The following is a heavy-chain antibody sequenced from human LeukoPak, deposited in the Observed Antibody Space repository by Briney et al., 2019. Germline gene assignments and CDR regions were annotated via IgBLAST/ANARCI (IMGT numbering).Heavy chain of an antibody. Sequence: GRSLRLSCVVSGFTFSTHGFPWVPQAPGKGLVWVSVIWHDGGRKEYADSVRGRFTISRDNSNLYLQMNSLRAEDTAIYYCARDIGNSGFNLDYWGQGTPVTVSS. J-gene: IGHJ4*02. CDR1: GFTFSTHG. V-gene: IGHV3-33*01. D-gene: IGHD5-12*01. CDR2: IWHDGGRK. CDR3: ARDIGNSGFNLDY.